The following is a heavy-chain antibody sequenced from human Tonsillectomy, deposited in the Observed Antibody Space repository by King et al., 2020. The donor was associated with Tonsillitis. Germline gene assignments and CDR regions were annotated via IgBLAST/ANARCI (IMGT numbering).Heavy chain of an antibody. Sequence: TLKESGPVLVKPTETLTLTCTVSGFSLSNARMGVSWIRQPPGQALEWLAHIFSNDEKSYSTSLKSRLTISKDPSKSQVVLTMTNMDPVDTATYYCALVDKLMGLTFYYDSSGSYYCVMDVGGQGTTVTVSS. J-gene: IGHJ6*02. CDR3: ALVDKLMGLTFYYDSSGSYYCVMDV. CDR2: IFSNDEK. V-gene: IGHV2-26*01. CDR1: GFSLSNARMG. D-gene: IGHD3-22*01.